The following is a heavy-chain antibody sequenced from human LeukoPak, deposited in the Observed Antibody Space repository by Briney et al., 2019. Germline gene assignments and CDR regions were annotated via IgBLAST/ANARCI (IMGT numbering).Heavy chain of an antibody. CDR1: GFTFSSYA. D-gene: IGHD1-26*01. V-gene: IGHV3-23*01. J-gene: IGHJ4*02. CDR3: AKGSDNFDY. Sequence: QPGGSLRLSCAASGFTFSSYAVSWVREAPGKGLEWVSAISGSGGSTYHADSVKGRFTISRDNSKNTLYLQMNSLRAEDTAVYYCAKGSDNFDYWGQGTLVTVSS. CDR2: ISGSGGST.